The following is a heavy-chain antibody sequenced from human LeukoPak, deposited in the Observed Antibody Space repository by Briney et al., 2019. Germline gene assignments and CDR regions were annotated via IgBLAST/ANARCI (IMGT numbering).Heavy chain of an antibody. CDR3: ARDRDSSSNWFDP. D-gene: IGHD6-6*01. V-gene: IGHV1-2*02. J-gene: IGHJ5*02. Sequence: ASVKVSCKASGYTFTDYYLHWVRQAPGQGLEWMGWFNPNSGGTNYAQKFQGRVTMTRDTSISTAYMELSRLRSDDTAVYYCARDRDSSSNWFDPWGQGTLVTVSS. CDR2: FNPNSGGT. CDR1: GYTFTDYY.